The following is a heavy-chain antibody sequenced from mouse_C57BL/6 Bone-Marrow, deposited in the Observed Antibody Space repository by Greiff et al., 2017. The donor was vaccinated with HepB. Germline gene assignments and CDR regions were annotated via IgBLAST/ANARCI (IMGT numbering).Heavy chain of an antibody. Sequence: VMLVESGPGLVAPSQSLSITCTVSGFSLTSYGVDWVRQPPGKGLGWLGVIWGGGSTNYNSALMSRLSISKDNSKSQVFLKRNSLQTDDTAMYYCARYGYDDGAWFAYWGQGTLVTVSA. V-gene: IGHV2-9*01. CDR2: IWGGGST. J-gene: IGHJ3*01. D-gene: IGHD2-2*01. CDR1: GFSLTSYG. CDR3: ARYGYDDGAWFAY.